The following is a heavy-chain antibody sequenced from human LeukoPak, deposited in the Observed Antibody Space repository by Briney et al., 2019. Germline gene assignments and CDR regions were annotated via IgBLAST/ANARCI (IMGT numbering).Heavy chain of an antibody. V-gene: IGHV1-69*13. J-gene: IGHJ3*01. CDR1: GGTFSSYA. CDR2: IIPIFVTA. D-gene: IGHD5-24*01. CDR3: AREVIKGVVRPIDGYNSAFDL. Sequence: VKVSCKASGGTFSSYAMSWVRQAPGEGVERMGRIIPIFVTATFAQKFQVRFTITTDESTSTAYMELSSLRSQDTAVYYCAREVIKGVVRPIDGYNSAFDLWGQGTMLPVSS.